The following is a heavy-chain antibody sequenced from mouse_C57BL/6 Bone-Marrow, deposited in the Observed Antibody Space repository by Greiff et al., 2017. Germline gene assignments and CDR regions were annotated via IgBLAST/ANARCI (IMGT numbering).Heavy chain of an antibody. J-gene: IGHJ2*01. D-gene: IGHD2-4*01. CDR1: GYTFTSYW. V-gene: IGHV1-53*01. CDR2: INPSNGGT. Sequence: QVQLQQPGAELVKPGASVKLSCKASGYTFTSYWMHWVKQRPGQGLEWIGNINPSNGGTNYNEKFKSKATLTVDKSSSTAYMQLNSLTSADSAVYYYASTSLLYYDYDYWGQGTTPTVSS. CDR3: ASTSLLYYDYDY.